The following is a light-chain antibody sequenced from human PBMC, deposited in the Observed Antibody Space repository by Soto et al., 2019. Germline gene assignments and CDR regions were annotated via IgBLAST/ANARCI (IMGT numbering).Light chain of an antibody. V-gene: IGKV1-5*03. Sequence: DLPIAPFPSTLSATVGDRVTLTFPASQSISSWLAWYQQKPGKAPKLLIYKASSLESGVPSRFSGSGSGTEFTLTISSLQPDDFATYYCQQYNSYFSITFGQGTRLEIK. CDR3: QQYNSYFSIT. CDR1: QSISSW. J-gene: IGKJ5*01. CDR2: KAS.